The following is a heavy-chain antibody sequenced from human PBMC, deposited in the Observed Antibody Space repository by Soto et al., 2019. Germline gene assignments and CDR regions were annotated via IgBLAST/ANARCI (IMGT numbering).Heavy chain of an antibody. CDR1: VLSLSKHG. V-gene: IGHV3-30*18. CDR3: AKDRLMAGGTVRISLGSF. Sequence: PVGSLRLSCVVSVLSLSKHGMHCVRQPPGKWLQWVSVISHDGRNKRYVDSVKGRFTISRDNSKNRLYLQMNFLRTEDSAVYYCAKDRLMAGGTVRISLGSF. J-gene: IGHJ3*01. D-gene: IGHD3-16*01. CDR2: ISHDGRNK.